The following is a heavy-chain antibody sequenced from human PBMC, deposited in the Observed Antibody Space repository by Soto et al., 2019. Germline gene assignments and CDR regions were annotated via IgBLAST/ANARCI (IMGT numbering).Heavy chain of an antibody. CDR3: AESKGYQLLYGY. J-gene: IGHJ4*02. V-gene: IGHV4-34*01. D-gene: IGHD2-2*02. CDR1: GGSFSGYY. Sequence: ETLSLTCAVYGGSFSGYYWSWIRQPPGKGLEWIGEINHSGSTNYNPSLKSRVTISVDTSKNQFSLKLSSVTAADTAVYYCAESKGYQLLYGYWGQGTLVTVSS. CDR2: INHSGST.